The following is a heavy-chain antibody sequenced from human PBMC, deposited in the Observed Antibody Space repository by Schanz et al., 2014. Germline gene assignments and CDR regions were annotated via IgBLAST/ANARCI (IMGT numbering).Heavy chain of an antibody. J-gene: IGHJ4*02. CDR2: LTGSGTTT. D-gene: IGHD6-13*01. Sequence: EVQLLESGGGLVQPGGSLRLSCAAFGFSFRKSAMSWVRQAPGKGLEWVTALTGSGTTTYYADSVKGRCTISRDNSKNTLDLQMNSLRAEDTAIYYCAKDLAAVGVFDYWGQGSLVTVSP. V-gene: IGHV3-23*01. CDR1: GFSFRKSA. CDR3: AKDLAAVGVFDY.